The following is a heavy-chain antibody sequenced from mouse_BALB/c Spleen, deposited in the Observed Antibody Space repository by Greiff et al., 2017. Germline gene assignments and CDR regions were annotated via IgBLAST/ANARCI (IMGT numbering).Heavy chain of an antibody. CDR3: ARDGNYDYAMDY. V-gene: IGHV5-17*02. Sequence: EVQLVESGGGLVQPGGSRKLSCAASGFTFSRFGMHWVHQAPEKGLEWVAYISSGSSTIYYADTVKGRFTISRDNPKNTLYLQMTSLMSEDTAMYYCARDGNYDYAMDYWGQGTSGTVSS. D-gene: IGHD2-1*01. CDR1: GFTFSRFG. J-gene: IGHJ4*01. CDR2: ISSGSSTI.